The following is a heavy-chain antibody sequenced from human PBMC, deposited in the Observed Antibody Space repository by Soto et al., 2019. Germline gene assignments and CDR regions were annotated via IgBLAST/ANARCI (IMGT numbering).Heavy chain of an antibody. V-gene: IGHV1-18*01. J-gene: IGHJ4*02. D-gene: IGHD3-22*01. CDR1: GYTFTSYG. CDR2: ISAYNGNT. CDR3: ARSGSSGYYLAY. Sequence: QVQLVQSGAEVKEPGASVKVSCKASGYTFTSYGLNWVLQAPGQGLEWMGWISAYNGNTNYAQKFQGRVTMTTDTCTSTAYMELRSLRSDDTAVYYCARSGSSGYYLAYWGQGTLVTVSA.